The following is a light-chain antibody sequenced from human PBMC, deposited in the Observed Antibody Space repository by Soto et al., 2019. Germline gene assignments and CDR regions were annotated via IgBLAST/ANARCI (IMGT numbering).Light chain of an antibody. J-gene: IGKJ3*01. V-gene: IGKV1-39*01. Sequence: DIQMTQSPSSLSASVGDRVTVTCRASQSISSSLIWYQQTPGKAPKFLIRDASTLQGGVPSRFSGSGSGTDFTPTISCLQPEDFAIYYCQQSYTTPFTFGPGTKVDI. CDR1: QSISSS. CDR2: DAS. CDR3: QQSYTTPFT.